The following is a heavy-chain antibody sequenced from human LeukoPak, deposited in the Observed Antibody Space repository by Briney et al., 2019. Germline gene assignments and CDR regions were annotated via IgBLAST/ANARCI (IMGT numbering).Heavy chain of an antibody. CDR2: IYYTGTT. V-gene: IGHV4-59*01. CDR3: ARRGGLNRGYWYFDL. J-gene: IGHJ2*01. D-gene: IGHD3-16*01. CDR1: GDPIRSSY. Sequence: SETLSLTCTVSGDPIRSSYWSWIRQPPGKGLEWISYIYYTGTTTYNPSLKSRVTISVDTSKNQFSLNLSSVTAADTAVYYCARRGGLNRGYWYFDLWGRGTLVTVSS.